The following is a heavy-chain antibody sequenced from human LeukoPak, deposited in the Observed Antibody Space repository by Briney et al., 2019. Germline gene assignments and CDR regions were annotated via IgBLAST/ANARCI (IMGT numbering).Heavy chain of an antibody. CDR3: AAGTPDIVAHDAFDI. J-gene: IGHJ3*02. V-gene: IGHV1-58*02. Sequence: SVKVSCKASGFTFTSSAMQWVRQARGQRLEWIGWIVVGSGNTNYAQKFQERVTITRDMSTSTAYMELSSLRSEDTAVYYCAAGTPDIVAHDAFDIWGQGTMVTVSS. CDR2: IVVGSGNT. CDR1: GFTFTSSA. D-gene: IGHD5-12*01.